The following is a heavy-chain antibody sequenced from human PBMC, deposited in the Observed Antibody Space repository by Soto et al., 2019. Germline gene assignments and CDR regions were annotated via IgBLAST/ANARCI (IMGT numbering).Heavy chain of an antibody. CDR2: ISYDGSNK. J-gene: IGHJ6*02. CDR3: AKDVSSSWSPTPYYYYGMDV. D-gene: IGHD6-13*01. V-gene: IGHV3-30*18. CDR1: GFTFSSYG. Sequence: QVQLVESGGGVVQPGRSLRLSCAASGFTFSSYGMHWVRQAPGKGLEWVAVISYDGSNKYYADSVKGRFTISRDNSKNTLYRQMNSLRAEDTAVYYCAKDVSSSWSPTPYYYYGMDVWGQGTTVTVSS.